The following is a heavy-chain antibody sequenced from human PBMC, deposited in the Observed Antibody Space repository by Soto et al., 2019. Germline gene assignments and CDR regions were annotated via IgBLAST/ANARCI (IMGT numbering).Heavy chain of an antibody. CDR2: IWYDGSNK. CDR1: GFTFSSYG. J-gene: IGHJ6*02. D-gene: IGHD1-26*01. CDR3: ARDLSLGATTDRYYYYGMDV. Sequence: GGSLRLSCAASGFTFSSYGMHWVRQAPGKGLEWVAVIWYDGSNKYYADSVNGRFTISRDNSKNTLYLQMNSLRAEDTAVYYCARDLSLGATTDRYYYYGMDVWGQGTTVTVSS. V-gene: IGHV3-33*01.